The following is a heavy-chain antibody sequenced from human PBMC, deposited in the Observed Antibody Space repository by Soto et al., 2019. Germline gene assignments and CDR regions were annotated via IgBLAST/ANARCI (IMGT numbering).Heavy chain of an antibody. CDR3: ARESGALTVTRYNWFDL. Sequence: QVQLLESGGGVVQPGRSLRLSCAASGFTFSSYGMHWVRQAPGKGLDWVAVIWYDGSNKYYADSVKGRFTISRDHSKNALYLQLTSLRAEDTAVYYCARESGALTVTRYNWFDLWGQGTLVTVSS. CDR2: IWYDGSNK. CDR1: GFTFSSYG. D-gene: IGHD4-4*01. J-gene: IGHJ5*02. V-gene: IGHV3-33*01.